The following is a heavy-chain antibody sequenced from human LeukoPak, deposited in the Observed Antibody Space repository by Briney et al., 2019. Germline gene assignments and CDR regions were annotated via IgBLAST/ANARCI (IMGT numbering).Heavy chain of an antibody. V-gene: IGHV3-23*01. CDR3: AFMAITVTTPWNEC. CDR1: GFTFSSYA. D-gene: IGHD4-17*01. J-gene: IGHJ4*02. CDR2: ISGSGGTT. Sequence: GGSLRLSCATSGFTFSSYAMNWVRQAPGKGLAWVSGISGSGGTTYYADSVKGRFTISRDNSKNTLYLQMNSLRAEDTAIYYCAFMAITVTTPWNECWGQETLVTVSS.